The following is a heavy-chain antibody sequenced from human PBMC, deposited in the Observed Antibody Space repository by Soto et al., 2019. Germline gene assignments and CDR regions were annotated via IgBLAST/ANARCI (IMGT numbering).Heavy chain of an antibody. CDR3: ATLPCIVVNDLCYNVFDL. J-gene: IGHJ3*01. V-gene: IGHV3-23*01. CDR1: EFTLRNKA. CDR2: ISGDGDGT. Sequence: EVQLLESGGGWTQPGGSLDPPFEAPEFTLRNKAWTGARRPQGKGREGAPAISGDGDGTYYADSVQGRFTISRDNFKNTLSLQMNSLRAEDTAVYFCATLPCIVVNDLCYNVFDLWGQGTMVTVSS. D-gene: IGHD2-8*01.